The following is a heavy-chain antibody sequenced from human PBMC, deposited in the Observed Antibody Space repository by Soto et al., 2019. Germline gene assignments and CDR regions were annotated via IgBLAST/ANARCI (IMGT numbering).Heavy chain of an antibody. J-gene: IGHJ5*02. V-gene: IGHV5-51*01. CDR2: IYPGDSDT. CDR3: ARAIAVASTGVDRGWFDP. D-gene: IGHD6-19*01. Sequence: GESLKISCKGSGYSFTSYWIGWVRQMPGKGLEWMGIIYPGDSDTRYSPSFQGQVTISADKSISTAYLQWSSLKASDTAMYYCARAIAVASTGVDRGWFDPWGQGTLVTVSS. CDR1: GYSFTSYW.